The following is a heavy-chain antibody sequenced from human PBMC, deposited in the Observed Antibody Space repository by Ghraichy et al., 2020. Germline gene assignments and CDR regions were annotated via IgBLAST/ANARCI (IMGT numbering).Heavy chain of an antibody. CDR3: ARDLSYGAPGGFDV. CDR2: ISKNSDYI. Sequence: GESLNISCEASGFIFNRYSFNWVRQAPGKGLEWISTISKNSDYIYYAESVEGRFIISRDNAKNALYLQLSSLRGDDTAIYYCARDLSYGAPGGFDVWGQGTMVTVSS. D-gene: IGHD3-16*01. CDR1: GFIFNRYS. J-gene: IGHJ3*01. V-gene: IGHV3-21*06.